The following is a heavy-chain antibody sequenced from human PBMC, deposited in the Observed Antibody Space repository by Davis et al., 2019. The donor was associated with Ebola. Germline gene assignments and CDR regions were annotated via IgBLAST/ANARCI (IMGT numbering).Heavy chain of an antibody. Sequence: GESLKISCAASGFTFSSYAMHWVRQAPGKGLEWVAVISYDGSNKYYADSVKGRFTISRDNSKNTLYVQMNSLRAEDTAVYYCAKDEHCLTITCQPGFWGQGTLVTVSS. CDR3: AKDEHCLTITCQPGF. CDR2: ISYDGSNK. CDR1: GFTFSSYA. J-gene: IGHJ4*02. V-gene: IGHV3-30-3*01. D-gene: IGHD3-10*01.